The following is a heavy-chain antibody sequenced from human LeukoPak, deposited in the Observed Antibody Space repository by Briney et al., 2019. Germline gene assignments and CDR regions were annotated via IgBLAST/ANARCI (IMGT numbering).Heavy chain of an antibody. CDR3: AKALAPVFRYFDWLETDYYYYYGMDV. D-gene: IGHD3-9*01. J-gene: IGHJ6*02. Sequence: GGSLRLSCAASGFTFSSYAMSWVRQAPGKALEWVSAISGSGGSTSYADSVKGRFTISRDNSKNTLYLQMNSLRAEDTAVYYCAKALAPVFRYFDWLETDYYYYYGMDVWGQGTTVTVSS. V-gene: IGHV3-23*01. CDR2: ISGSGGST. CDR1: GFTFSSYA.